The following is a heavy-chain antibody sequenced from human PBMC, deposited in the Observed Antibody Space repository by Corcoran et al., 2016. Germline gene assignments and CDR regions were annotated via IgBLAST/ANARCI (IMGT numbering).Heavy chain of an antibody. D-gene: IGHD4-4*01. V-gene: IGHV4-39*07. Sequence: QLQLQESGPGLVKPSETLSLTCTVSGGSISSSSYYWGWIRQPPGKGLEWIGSIYYSGSTYYNPSLKSRVTISVDTSKNQFSLKLSSVTAADTAVYYCARDVSERDYRGNYYYGMDVLGQGTTVTVSS. CDR1: GGSISSSSYY. J-gene: IGHJ6*02. CDR2: IYYSGST. CDR3: ARDVSERDYRGNYYYGMDV.